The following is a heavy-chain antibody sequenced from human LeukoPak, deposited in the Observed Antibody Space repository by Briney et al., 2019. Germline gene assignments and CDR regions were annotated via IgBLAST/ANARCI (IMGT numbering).Heavy chain of an antibody. CDR3: ARAPKFRLVGVPKGPFDP. D-gene: IGHD1-26*01. J-gene: IGHJ5*02. V-gene: IGHV3-21*04. CDR1: GFTFSSYS. Sequence: GGSLRLSCAASGFTFSSYSMNWVRQAPGKGLEWVSSISSSSSYIYYADSVKGRFTISRDNAKNSLYLQMNSLRAEDTAVYYCARAPKFRLVGVPKGPFDPWGQGTLVTVSS. CDR2: ISSSSSYI.